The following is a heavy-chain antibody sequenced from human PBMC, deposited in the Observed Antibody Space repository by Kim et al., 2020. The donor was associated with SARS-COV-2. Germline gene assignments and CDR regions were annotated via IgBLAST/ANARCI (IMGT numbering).Heavy chain of an antibody. J-gene: IGHJ6*02. CDR2: ISAYNGNT. D-gene: IGHD6-13*01. CDR3: AGGYSSSRGPTNYYYYGMDV. CDR1: GYTFTSYG. V-gene: IGHV1-18*04. Sequence: ASVKVSCKASGYTFTSYGISWVRQAPGQGLEWMGWISAYNGNTNYAQKPQGRVTMTTDTTTSTAYMELSSLRSDDTAVYYCAGGYSSSRGPTNYYYYGMDVWGQGTTVTVSS.